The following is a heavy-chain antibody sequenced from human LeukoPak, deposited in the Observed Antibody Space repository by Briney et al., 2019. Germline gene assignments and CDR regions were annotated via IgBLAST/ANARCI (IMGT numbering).Heavy chain of an antibody. CDR2: IWYDGSNK. CDR1: GFTFSSYG. D-gene: IGHD1-26*01. V-gene: IGHV3-33*01. Sequence: GRSLRLSCAASGFTFSSYGMHWVRQAPGKGLEWVAVIWYDGSNKYYADSVKGRFTISRDNSKNTLYLQMNSLRAEDTAVYYCARDILGPRNYYYYGMDVWGQGTTVTVSS. J-gene: IGHJ6*02. CDR3: ARDILGPRNYYYYGMDV.